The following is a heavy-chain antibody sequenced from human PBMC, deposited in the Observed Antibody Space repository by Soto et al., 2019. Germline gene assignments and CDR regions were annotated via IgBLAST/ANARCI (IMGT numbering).Heavy chain of an antibody. CDR3: IWKDYGFHYYGMDV. Sequence: PGGSLRLSCAVSGFTFSSAWMSWVRQAPGKGLEWVGRIKSNSDGGTSDYATAVKDRFTISRDDSNDTLYLQMSSLRIEDTAVYYCIWKDYGFHYYGMDVWGQGTTVTVSS. CDR2: IKSNSDGGTS. D-gene: IGHD4-17*01. V-gene: IGHV3-15*01. CDR1: GFTFSSAW. J-gene: IGHJ6*02.